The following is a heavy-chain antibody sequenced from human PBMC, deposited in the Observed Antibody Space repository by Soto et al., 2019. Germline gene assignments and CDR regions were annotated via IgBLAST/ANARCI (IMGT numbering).Heavy chain of an antibody. CDR2: LYWEDDN. V-gene: IGHV2-5*02. J-gene: IGHJ5*02. Sequence: QITLKESGPALVKPTQTLTLTCTFSGFSLSTSGEAVGWIRQPPGEALEWLALLYWEDDNRDNPTLKTRLTIGKDTPNNQVVLTLTNMDPVDTATYYCAHYDSASPAGWFDPWCQCILVTVSS. D-gene: IGHD3-10*01. CDR1: GFSLSTSGEA. CDR3: AHYDSASPAGWFDP.